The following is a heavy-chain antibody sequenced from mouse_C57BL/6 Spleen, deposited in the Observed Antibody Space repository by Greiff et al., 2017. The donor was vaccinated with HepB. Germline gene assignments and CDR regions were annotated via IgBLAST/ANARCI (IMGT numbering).Heavy chain of an antibody. CDR3: ACGKEYYYAMDY. V-gene: IGHV1-42*01. J-gene: IGHJ4*01. CDR1: GYSFTGYY. D-gene: IGHD1-1*02. Sequence: EVQLQQSGPELVKPGASVKISCKASGYSFTGYYMNWVKQSPEKSLEWIGEINPSTGGTTYNQKFKAKATLTVDKSSSTAYMQLKSLTSEDSAVYYCACGKEYYYAMDYWGQGTSVTVSS. CDR2: INPSTGGT.